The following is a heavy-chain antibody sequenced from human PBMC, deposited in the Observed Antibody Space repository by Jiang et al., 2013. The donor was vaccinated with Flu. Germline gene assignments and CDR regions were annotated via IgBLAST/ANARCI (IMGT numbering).Heavy chain of an antibody. D-gene: IGHD1-26*01. J-gene: IGHJ2*01. Sequence: LSLTCTVSSASISRDSFYWNWIRQPAGRDWNGLGISTPVSIPLDSPTTIPPSSVESRFQWTCPRDRLSLKMTSVTAADTAVYYCARRPSNWDGWSLDLWGRGTLVTVSS. V-gene: IGHV4-61*09. CDR2: STPVSIPLDSP. CDR1: SASISRDSFY. CDR3: ARRPSNWDGWSLDL.